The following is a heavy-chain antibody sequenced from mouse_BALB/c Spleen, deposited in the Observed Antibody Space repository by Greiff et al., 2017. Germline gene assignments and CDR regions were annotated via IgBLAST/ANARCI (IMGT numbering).Heavy chain of an antibody. CDR2: IDPENGDT. J-gene: IGHJ2*01. D-gene: IGHD1-1*01. CDR1: GFNIKDYY. V-gene: IGHV14-4*02. CDR3: TITTVVAKGYFDY. Sequence: EVQLQQSGAELVRSGASVKLSCTASGFNIKDYYMHWVKQRPEQGLEWIGWIDPENGDTEYAPKFQGKATMTADTSSNTAYLQLSSLTSEDTAVYYCTITTVVAKGYFDYWGQGTTLTVSS.